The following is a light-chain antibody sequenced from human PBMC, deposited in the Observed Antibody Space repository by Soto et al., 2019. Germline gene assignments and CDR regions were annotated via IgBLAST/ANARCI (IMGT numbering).Light chain of an antibody. CDR3: QQSDNLPLT. CDR1: TAIKNF. V-gene: IGKV1-33*01. Sequence: DFQMTQSPSSLSASVGDRVTITCRATTAIKNFLNWYQQKPGRAPKLLISDASTLQRGVPSRFSGSGSGTHFTFVISSLQPEDVGTYYCQQSDNLPLTFCQGTRLDIK. J-gene: IGKJ5*01. CDR2: DAS.